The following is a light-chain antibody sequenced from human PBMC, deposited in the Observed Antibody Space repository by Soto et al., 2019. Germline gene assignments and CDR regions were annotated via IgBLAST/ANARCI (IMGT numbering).Light chain of an antibody. J-gene: IGLJ2*01. CDR2: DVS. Sequence: QSALTQPASVSGSPGQSITISCTGSSSDVGGYKYVSWYQQHPGKAPKLIIYDVSNRPSGVSNRISGSKSGNTASLTISGLQAEDEADYYCSSYTTRIAVIFGGGTKPTVL. V-gene: IGLV2-14*01. CDR3: SSYTTRIAVI. CDR1: SSDVGGYKY.